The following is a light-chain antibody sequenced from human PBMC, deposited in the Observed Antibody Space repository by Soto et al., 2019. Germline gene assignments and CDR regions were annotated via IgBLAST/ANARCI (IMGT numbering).Light chain of an antibody. J-gene: IGLJ3*02. CDR1: SSDVGAYNW. CDR2: DVS. V-gene: IGLV2-11*01. Sequence: QSALTQPRSVSGSPGQSVTISCAGTSSDVGAYNWVSWYQQHPGKVPKLIIYDVSRRPSGVPDRFSGSKSGNTASLTISGLQADDKADYYCCSYAGSYTLVFGGGTKVTVL. CDR3: CSYAGSYTLV.